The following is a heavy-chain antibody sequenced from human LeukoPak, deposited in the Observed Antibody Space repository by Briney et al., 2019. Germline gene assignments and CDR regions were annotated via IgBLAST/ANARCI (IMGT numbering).Heavy chain of an antibody. J-gene: IGHJ4*02. CDR1: GFTFSSYA. CDR2: ISGSGGST. Sequence: TGGSLRLSCAAPGFTFSSYAMSWVRQAPGKGLEWVSAISGSGGSTYYADSVKGRFTISRDNSKNTLYLQMNSLRAEDTAVYYCAKDFSTLLRWPPVGFDYWGQGTLVTVSS. CDR3: AKDFSTLLRWPPVGFDY. D-gene: IGHD4-23*01. V-gene: IGHV3-23*01.